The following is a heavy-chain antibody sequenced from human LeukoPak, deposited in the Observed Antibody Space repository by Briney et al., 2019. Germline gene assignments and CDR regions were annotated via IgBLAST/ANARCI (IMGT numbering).Heavy chain of an antibody. D-gene: IGHD3-10*01. CDR3: ARDRGPHGSGGINWFDP. J-gene: IGHJ5*02. V-gene: IGHV3-21*01. CDR2: ITSSSSYI. Sequence: GGSLRLSCAASGFTFSTYSMNWVRQAPGKGLEWVSSITSSSSYIYYADSVKGRFTISRDNAESSLYLEMNSLRAEDTAVYYCARDRGPHGSGGINWFDPWGQGTLVTVSS. CDR1: GFTFSTYS.